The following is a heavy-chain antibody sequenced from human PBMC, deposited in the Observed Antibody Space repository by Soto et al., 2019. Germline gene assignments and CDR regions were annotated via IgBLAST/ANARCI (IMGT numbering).Heavy chain of an antibody. Sequence: GGSLRLSCAASGFTFSSYSMNWVRQAPGKGLEWVSSISSSSSYIYYADSVKGRFTISRDNAKNSLYLQMNSLRAEDTAVYYCASHFVGYCSSTSCYAGHNWGQGTLVTVSS. J-gene: IGHJ4*02. V-gene: IGHV3-21*01. CDR3: ASHFVGYCSSTSCYAGHN. D-gene: IGHD2-2*01. CDR2: ISSSSSYI. CDR1: GFTFSSYS.